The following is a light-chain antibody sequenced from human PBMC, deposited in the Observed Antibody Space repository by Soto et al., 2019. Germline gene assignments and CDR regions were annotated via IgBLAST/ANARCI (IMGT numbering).Light chain of an antibody. CDR3: QKRSNWPIT. J-gene: IGKJ5*01. CDR1: QRVSSGY. CDR2: GAS. Sequence: VLTQSPGTLSLSPGDSATLSCRASQRVSSGYLAWYQQKPGQAPRLLIYGASNRATDIPDRSSGRGSGTDLNLTISRLEPEDFAVYYCQKRSNWPITFGQGTRLEIK. V-gene: IGKV3D-20*02.